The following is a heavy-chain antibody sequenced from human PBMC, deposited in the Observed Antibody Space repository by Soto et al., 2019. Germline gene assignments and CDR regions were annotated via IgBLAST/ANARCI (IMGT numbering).Heavy chain of an antibody. D-gene: IGHD4-17*01. J-gene: IGHJ4*02. V-gene: IGHV3-30*18. CDR3: AKDLDDYGDYFDY. Sequence: QVQLVESGGGVVQPGRSLRLSCAASGFTFSSYGMHWVRQAPGKGLEWVAVISYDGSNKYYADSVKGRFTISRDNSKNTLYLQMNSLRAEDTAVYYCAKDLDDYGDYFDYWGQGTLVTVSS. CDR2: ISYDGSNK. CDR1: GFTFSSYG.